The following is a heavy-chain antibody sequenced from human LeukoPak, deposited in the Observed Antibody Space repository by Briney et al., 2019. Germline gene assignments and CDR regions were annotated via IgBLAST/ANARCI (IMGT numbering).Heavy chain of an antibody. V-gene: IGHV4-39*07. CDR2: VYYTGST. J-gene: IGHJ4*02. D-gene: IGHD3-10*01. Sequence: SETLSLTCSFSDGSINTIRDYWGWVRQPPGKGLELIGNVYYTGSTYYNAPFKSRLTISVDTSKNQFSLKLSSVTAADTAVYYCARVPYGSGNYYFDYWGQGTLVTVSS. CDR3: ARVPYGSGNYYFDY. CDR1: DGSINTIRDY.